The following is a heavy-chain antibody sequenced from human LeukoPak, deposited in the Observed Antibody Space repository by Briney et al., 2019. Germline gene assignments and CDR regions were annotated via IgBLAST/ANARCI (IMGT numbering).Heavy chain of an antibody. CDR1: GFTFSTYS. D-gene: IGHD4-11*01. V-gene: IGHV3-21*01. Sequence: GGSLRLSCVASGFTFSTYSMTWVRQAPGRGLEWVSSISGSSDNIVYADSVKGRFTLSRDNAKKSLYLQMNSLRAEDTAVNFCAKGTYSNYCYGMDVWGQGTTVTVSS. CDR3: AKGTYSNYCYGMDV. CDR2: ISGSSDNI. J-gene: IGHJ6*02.